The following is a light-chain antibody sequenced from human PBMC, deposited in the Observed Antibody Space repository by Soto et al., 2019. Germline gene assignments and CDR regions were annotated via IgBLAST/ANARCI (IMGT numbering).Light chain of an antibody. Sequence: QPVLAQPPSVSGDPGQRVTISCTGTRSNIGTGYNVQWYQQLPGKAPKLLIYANDNRPSGVPDRFSGSKSGTSASLSITGLQPLDEADYYCQSYDSGLTVVFGGGTKLTVL. CDR2: AND. CDR1: RSNIGTGYN. CDR3: QSYDSGLTVV. J-gene: IGLJ2*01. V-gene: IGLV1-40*01.